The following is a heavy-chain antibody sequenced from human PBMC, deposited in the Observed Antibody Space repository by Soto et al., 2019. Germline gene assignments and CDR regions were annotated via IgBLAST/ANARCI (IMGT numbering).Heavy chain of an antibody. Sequence: PSETLSLTCTVSGGSFSSYFFNWIRQPPGKGLEWIGYMYYSGSTNYNPSLKSRVTISVDTSKNQFSLKLSSVTAADTAVYYCALTYYNSWSEKNGFDPWGQGTLVTVSS. CDR2: MYYSGST. V-gene: IGHV4-59*01. J-gene: IGHJ5*02. CDR3: ALTYYNSWSEKNGFDP. CDR1: GGSFSSYF. D-gene: IGHD3-3*01.